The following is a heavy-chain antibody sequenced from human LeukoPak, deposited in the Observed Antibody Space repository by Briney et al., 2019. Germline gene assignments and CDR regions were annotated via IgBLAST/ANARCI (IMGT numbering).Heavy chain of an antibody. J-gene: IGHJ4*02. Sequence: SETLSLTCTVSGYSISSGYYWGWIRQPPGKGMEWIGNIDHTGSAYYNPSLKSRLTIAVDTSKNRFSLKLSSVTAADTAVYYCARIHYGDFFYWGQGTLVTVSS. CDR2: IDHTGSA. CDR3: ARIHYGDFFY. V-gene: IGHV4-38-2*02. CDR1: GYSISSGYY. D-gene: IGHD4-17*01.